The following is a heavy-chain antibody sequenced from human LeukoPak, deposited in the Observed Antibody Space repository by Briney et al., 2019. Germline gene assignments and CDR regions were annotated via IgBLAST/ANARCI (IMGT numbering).Heavy chain of an antibody. V-gene: IGHV5-51*01. D-gene: IGHD2-21*02. J-gene: IGHJ3*02. Sequence: GESLQISCQGSGYRFTTYWIGWVRQMPGKGLEWMGIIYPGDSDTRYSPSFQGQVTISADKSINTAYLQWSSLKASDTAIHYCARFSGDNAFDIWGQGTMVTVSS. CDR1: GYRFTTYW. CDR3: ARFSGDNAFDI. CDR2: IYPGDSDT.